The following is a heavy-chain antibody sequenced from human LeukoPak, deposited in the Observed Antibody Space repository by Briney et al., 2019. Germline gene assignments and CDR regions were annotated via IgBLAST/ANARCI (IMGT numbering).Heavy chain of an antibody. V-gene: IGHV3-21*01. Sequence: GGSLRLSCAASGFTFSSYSMNWVRQAPGKGLEWVSSISSSSYIYYADSVKGRFTISRDNAKNSLYLQMNSLRAEDTAVYYCARDREGDGYNFYFYYYYGIDVWGQGTTVTVSS. J-gene: IGHJ6*02. CDR1: GFTFSSYS. CDR2: ISSSSYI. D-gene: IGHD5-24*01. CDR3: ARDREGDGYNFYFYYYYGIDV.